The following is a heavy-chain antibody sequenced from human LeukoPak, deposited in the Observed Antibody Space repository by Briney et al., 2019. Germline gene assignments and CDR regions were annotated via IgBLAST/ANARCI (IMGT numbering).Heavy chain of an antibody. J-gene: IGHJ6*02. CDR1: GFTFSSYG. V-gene: IGHV3-30*18. Sequence: GRSLRLSCAASGFTFSSYGMHWVRQAPGKGLEWVAVISYDGSNKYYADSVKGRFTISRDNSKNTLYLQMNSLRAEDTAVYYCAKVPLGYCSSTSCLDYGMDVWGQGTTVTVSS. D-gene: IGHD2-2*01. CDR2: ISYDGSNK. CDR3: AKVPLGYCSSTSCLDYGMDV.